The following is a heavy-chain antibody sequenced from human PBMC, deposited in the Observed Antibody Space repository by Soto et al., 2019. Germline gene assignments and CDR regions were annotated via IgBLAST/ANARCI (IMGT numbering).Heavy chain of an antibody. J-gene: IGHJ4*02. D-gene: IGHD1-26*01. CDR3: ARLSIE. V-gene: IGHV4-34*01. CDR1: GGSFSGYY. CDR2: INHSGST. Sequence: SETLSLTCAVYGGSFSGYYWSWIRQPPGKGLEWIGEINHSGSTNYNPSLKSRVTISVDTSKNQFSLKLSSVTAADTAVYYCARLSIEWGQGTLVTVSS.